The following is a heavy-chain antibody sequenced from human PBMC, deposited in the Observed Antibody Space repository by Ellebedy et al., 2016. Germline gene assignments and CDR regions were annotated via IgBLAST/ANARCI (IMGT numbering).Heavy chain of an antibody. CDR1: GFTMRATA. CDR3: TSGVLGATMY. J-gene: IGHJ4*02. D-gene: IGHD2-15*01. Sequence: GGSLRLXXAASGFTMRATAIHWIRQASGKGLEWVGRIGEKGNIHATTYAASLRGRVTISRDESKNAAHLQMNNLKTEDTAVYYCTSGVLGATMYWGLGTLVTISS. CDR2: IGEKGNIHAT. V-gene: IGHV3-73*01.